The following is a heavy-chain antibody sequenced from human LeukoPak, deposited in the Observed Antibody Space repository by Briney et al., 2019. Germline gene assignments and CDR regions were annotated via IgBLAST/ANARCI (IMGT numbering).Heavy chain of an antibody. J-gene: IGHJ6*03. D-gene: IGHD6-19*01. CDR1: GGTFSSYA. CDR2: IIPIFGTA. V-gene: IGHV1-69*05. Sequence: GASVKVSCKASGGTFSSYAISWVRQAPGQGLEWMGGIIPIFGTANYAQKLQGRVTITTDESTSTAYMELSSLRSEDTAVYYCARGISSGWTDYYYYYMDVWGKGTTVTVSS. CDR3: ARGISSGWTDYYYYYMDV.